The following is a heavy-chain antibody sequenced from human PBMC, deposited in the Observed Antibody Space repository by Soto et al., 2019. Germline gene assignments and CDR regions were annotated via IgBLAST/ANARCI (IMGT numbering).Heavy chain of an antibody. J-gene: IGHJ6*03. D-gene: IGHD3-10*01. CDR1: GDSVSSNSAA. CDR2: TYYRSKWYN. V-gene: IGHV6-1*01. Sequence: PSQTLSLTCAISGDSVSSNSAAWNWIRQSPSRGLEWLGRTYYRSKWYNDYAVSVKSRITINPDTSKNQFSLQLNSVTPEDTAVYYCARGKVWFGELIPYYYYYYYMDVWGKGTTVTVSS. CDR3: ARGKVWFGELIPYYYYYYYMDV.